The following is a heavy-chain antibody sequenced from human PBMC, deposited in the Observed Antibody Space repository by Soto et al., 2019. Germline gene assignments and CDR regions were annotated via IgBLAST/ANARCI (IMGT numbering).Heavy chain of an antibody. CDR3: ARVVPGAEAWFRP. D-gene: IGHD2-2*01. CDR1: GYTFSNYG. Sequence: ASVKVSCKTSGYTFSNYGITWVRQAPGQPLEWLGWISLYSDGTNYAQKFQGRVSMTTDTSTTTAYMELRSLRSDDTAVYYCARVVPGAEAWFRPWCQGTRVTVSP. V-gene: IGHV1-18*01. J-gene: IGHJ5*02. CDR2: ISLYSDGT.